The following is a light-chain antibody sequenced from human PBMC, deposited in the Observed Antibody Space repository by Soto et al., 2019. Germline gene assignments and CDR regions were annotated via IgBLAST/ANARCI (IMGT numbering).Light chain of an antibody. J-gene: IGLJ2*01. CDR3: TSYTTSTTWV. CDR2: EVS. Sequence: QSVLTQPASVSGSPGQSITIPCTGTSSDVGAYNYVSWYQHCPGKAPKLVIYEVSYRPSGVSDRFSASKSGNTASLTISGLQAEAEADYYCTSYTTSTTWVFGGGTKLTVL. CDR1: SSDVGAYNY. V-gene: IGLV2-14*01.